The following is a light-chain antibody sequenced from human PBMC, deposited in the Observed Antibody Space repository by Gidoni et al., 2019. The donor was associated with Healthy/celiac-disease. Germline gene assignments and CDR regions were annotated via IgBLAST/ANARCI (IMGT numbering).Light chain of an antibody. Sequence: DIQMTQSPSSLSASVVDRVTITCRASQSISSYLNWYQQKPGKAPKLLIYAASSLQSGVPSRFSVSGSVTDFTLTISSLQPEDFATYYCQQSYSTLFTFGPGTKVDIK. CDR1: QSISSY. J-gene: IGKJ3*01. CDR2: AAS. V-gene: IGKV1-39*01. CDR3: QQSYSTLFT.